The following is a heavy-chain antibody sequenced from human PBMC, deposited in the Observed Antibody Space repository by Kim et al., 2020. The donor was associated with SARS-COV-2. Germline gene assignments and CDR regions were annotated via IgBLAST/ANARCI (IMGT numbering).Heavy chain of an antibody. CDR3: AREQWLYAFDI. J-gene: IGHJ3*02. Sequence: TRYSPSFQGKVTTPADKSISTAYLQWSSLKASDTAMYYCAREQWLYAFDIWGQGTRVTVSS. CDR2: T. D-gene: IGHD6-19*01. V-gene: IGHV5-51*01.